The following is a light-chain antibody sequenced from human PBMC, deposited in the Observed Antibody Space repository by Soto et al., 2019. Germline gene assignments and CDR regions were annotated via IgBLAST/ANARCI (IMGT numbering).Light chain of an antibody. CDR2: TNS. V-gene: IGLV1-47*02. CDR1: SSNLGTNY. Sequence: QLVLTQPPSASGTPGQRVTISCSGSSSNLGTNYVYWYQQLPGTAPKLLIYTNSQRPSGVPDRFSGSKSGTSASLAISGLRSEDEADYYCAAWDDSLSGYVFGTGTKLTVL. J-gene: IGLJ1*01. CDR3: AAWDDSLSGYV.